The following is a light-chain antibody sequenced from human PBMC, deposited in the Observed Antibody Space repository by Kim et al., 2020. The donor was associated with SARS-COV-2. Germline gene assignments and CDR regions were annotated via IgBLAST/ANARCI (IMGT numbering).Light chain of an antibody. CDR1: QSVSSSY. CDR2: GAS. V-gene: IGKV3-20*01. Sequence: SPGERATLACRASQSVSSSYLAWYQQKPGQAPRLLIYGASSRSTGIPDRFSGSGSGTDFTLTISRLEPEDFAVYYCQQYGSSPLTFGGGTKVDIK. CDR3: QQYGSSPLT. J-gene: IGKJ4*01.